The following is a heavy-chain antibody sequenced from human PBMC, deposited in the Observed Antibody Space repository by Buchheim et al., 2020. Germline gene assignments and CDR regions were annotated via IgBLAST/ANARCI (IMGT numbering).Heavy chain of an antibody. Sequence: EVQLVESGGGLVQPGGSLRLSCAASGFTFSNYWMNWVRQAPGKGLEWVANIKQDGGEISYVDSVKGRFTISRDNAKNSLYLQMNSLRAEDTAMYYCARGISGMGVWGKGTT. V-gene: IGHV3-7*04. D-gene: IGHD2-15*01. J-gene: IGHJ6*04. CDR2: IKQDGGEI. CDR3: ARGISGMGV. CDR1: GFTFSNYW.